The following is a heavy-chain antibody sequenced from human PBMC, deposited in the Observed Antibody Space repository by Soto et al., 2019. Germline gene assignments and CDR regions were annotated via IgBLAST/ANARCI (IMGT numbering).Heavy chain of an antibody. J-gene: IGHJ6*03. D-gene: IGHD4-4*01. V-gene: IGHV1-8*01. CDR3: ARGGTVSTDSYSYYYYMDV. CDR1: GYTFTSYD. CDR2: MNPNSGNT. Sequence: GASVKVSCKASGYTFTSYDINWVRQATGQGLEWMGWMNPNSGNTGYAQKFQGRVTMTRNTSISTAYMELSSLRSEDTAVYYCARGGTVSTDSYSYYYYMDVWGKGTTVTAP.